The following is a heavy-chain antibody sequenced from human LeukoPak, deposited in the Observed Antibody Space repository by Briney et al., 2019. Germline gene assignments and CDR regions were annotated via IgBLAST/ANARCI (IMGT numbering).Heavy chain of an antibody. CDR2: IYSSGST. D-gene: IGHD3-10*01. Sequence: SETLSLTCNVSGGSIRGYYWSWIRQPPGKGLEWIGYIYSSGSTNYNPSLKSRVTISVDTSKNQFSLKLSSVTAADTAVYYCARRRLWFGELLTFDPWGQGTLVTVSS. CDR1: GGSIRGYY. CDR3: ARRRLWFGELLTFDP. J-gene: IGHJ5*02. V-gene: IGHV4-59*12.